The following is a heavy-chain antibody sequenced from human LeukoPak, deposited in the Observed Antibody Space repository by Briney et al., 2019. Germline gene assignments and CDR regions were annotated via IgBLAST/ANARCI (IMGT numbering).Heavy chain of an antibody. J-gene: IGHJ4*02. CDR1: GGSFSGYY. D-gene: IGHD3-10*01. CDR2: INHSGST. CDR3: ARALYYYGSGSLFDY. V-gene: IGHV4-34*01. Sequence: SETLSLTCAVYGGSFSGYYWSWIRQPPGKGLEWIGEINHSGSTNYNPSLKSRVTISVDTSKNQFSLKLSSVTAADTAVYYCARALYYYGSGSLFDYWGQGTLVTVSS.